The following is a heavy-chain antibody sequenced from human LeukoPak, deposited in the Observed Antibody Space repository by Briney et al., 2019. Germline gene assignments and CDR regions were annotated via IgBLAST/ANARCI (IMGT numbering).Heavy chain of an antibody. Sequence: ASVKVSCKASGYTFSGYYLHWVRQAPGQGLEWMGWINPNSGGTNYAQKFQGRVTMTRDTSISTAYMEVSRLRSDDTAVYYCARARFESYFGGSWGQGTLVTVSS. CDR2: INPNSGGT. CDR1: GYTFSGYY. V-gene: IGHV1-2*02. J-gene: IGHJ5*02. CDR3: ARARFESYFGGS. D-gene: IGHD1-26*01.